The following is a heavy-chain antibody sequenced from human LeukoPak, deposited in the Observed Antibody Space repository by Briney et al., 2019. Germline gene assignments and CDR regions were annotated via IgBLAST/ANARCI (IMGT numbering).Heavy chain of an antibody. V-gene: IGHV4-61*02. Sequence: PSQTLSLTCTVSGGSISSGSYYWSWIRQPAGKELEWIGRIYTSGSTNYNPSLKSRVTISVDTSKNQFSLKLSSVTAADTAVYYCARVGGAAAPRGYYYYMDVWGKGTTVTVSS. CDR3: ARVGGAAAPRGYYYYMDV. CDR2: IYTSGST. D-gene: IGHD6-13*01. J-gene: IGHJ6*03. CDR1: GGSISSGSYY.